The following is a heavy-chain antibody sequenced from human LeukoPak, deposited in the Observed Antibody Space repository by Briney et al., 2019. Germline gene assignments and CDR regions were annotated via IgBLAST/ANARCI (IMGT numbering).Heavy chain of an antibody. CDR3: ARHGGSYTFDL. CDR2: MYDSGST. CDR1: GGSFSSYY. Sequence: PSETLSLTCSVSGGSFSSYYWSWIRQPPGKGLELIGYMYDSGSTNYNPSLKSRVTISVDTSKNQFSLRLSSVTAADMAVYYCARHGGSYTFDLWGQGVLVTVSS. J-gene: IGHJ4*02. V-gene: IGHV4-59*01. D-gene: IGHD1-26*01.